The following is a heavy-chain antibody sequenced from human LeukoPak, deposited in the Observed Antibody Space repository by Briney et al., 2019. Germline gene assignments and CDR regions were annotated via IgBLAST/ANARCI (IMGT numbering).Heavy chain of an antibody. CDR3: ARDPSIAAAGTRPYYYHYMDV. J-gene: IGHJ6*03. Sequence: SETLSLTCTVSGGSISSYYWSWIRQPAGKGLEWIGRIYTSGSTNYNPSLTSRVTMSVDTSKNQFSLKLSSVTAADTAVYYCARDPSIAAAGTRPYYYHYMDVWGKGTTVTVSS. CDR1: GGSISSYY. V-gene: IGHV4-4*07. CDR2: IYTSGST. D-gene: IGHD6-13*01.